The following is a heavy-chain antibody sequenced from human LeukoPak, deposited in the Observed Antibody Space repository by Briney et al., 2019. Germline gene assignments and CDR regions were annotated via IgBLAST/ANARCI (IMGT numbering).Heavy chain of an antibody. V-gene: IGHV4-59*01. CDR3: ARGPGGYSYGYYFDY. Sequence: SETLSLTCAVSGGSISSYYWSWIRQPPGKGLEWIGFFYYSGSTNYNPSLKSRVTISVDTSKNHFSLKLSSVTAADTAVYYCARGPGGYSYGYYFDYWGQGTLVTVAS. D-gene: IGHD5-18*01. CDR1: GGSISSYY. CDR2: FYYSGST. J-gene: IGHJ4*02.